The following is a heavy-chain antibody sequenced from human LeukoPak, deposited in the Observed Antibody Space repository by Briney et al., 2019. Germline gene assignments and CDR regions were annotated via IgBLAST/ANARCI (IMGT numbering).Heavy chain of an antibody. D-gene: IGHD6-13*01. CDR2: VYHVGTT. CDR3: ARCLGFLIGSSWYPDAFDI. Sequence: SETLSLTCTVSGYSISSGYFWGWIRQPPGKGLEWIGVYHVGTTDYNPSLKSRVTISVDRSKNQMSLKLSSVTAADTAVYYCARCLGFLIGSSWYPDAFDIWGQGTMVTVSS. CDR1: GYSISSGYF. J-gene: IGHJ3*02. V-gene: IGHV4-38-2*02.